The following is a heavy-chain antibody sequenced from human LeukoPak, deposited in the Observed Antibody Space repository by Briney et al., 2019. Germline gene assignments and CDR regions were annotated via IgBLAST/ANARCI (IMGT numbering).Heavy chain of an antibody. CDR2: INHSGST. CDR1: GGSFSGYY. Sequence: SETLSLTCAVYGGSFSGYYWSWIRQPPGKGLEWIGEINHSGSTNYNPSLKSRVTISVDTSKNQFSLRLSSVTAADTAVYYCARGKLDSFDPWGQGTLVTVSS. J-gene: IGHJ5*02. D-gene: IGHD3-3*02. CDR3: ARGKLDSFDP. V-gene: IGHV4-34*01.